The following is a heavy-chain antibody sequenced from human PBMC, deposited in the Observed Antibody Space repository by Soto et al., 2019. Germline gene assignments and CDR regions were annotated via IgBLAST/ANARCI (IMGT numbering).Heavy chain of an antibody. CDR2: INPSSGET. J-gene: IGHJ5*02. CDR1: GYTFSSYG. V-gene: IGHV1-18*01. CDR3: ARDWYPRFDP. D-gene: IGHD6-13*01. Sequence: QIQLVQSGGEVRTPGASVKVSCKASGYTFSSYGITWVRQAPGQGLEWLGWINPSSGETNYAQKFQGRVTVTTDTSTTTASMELRNLTFDDTAVYYCARDWYPRFDPWGQGTLVTVSS.